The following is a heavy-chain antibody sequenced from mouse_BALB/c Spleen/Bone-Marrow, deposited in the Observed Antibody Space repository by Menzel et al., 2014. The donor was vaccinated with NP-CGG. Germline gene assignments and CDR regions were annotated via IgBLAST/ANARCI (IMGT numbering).Heavy chain of an antibody. CDR2: INPSNGRT. D-gene: IGHD2-4*01. CDR1: GYTFTSYW. Sequence: VQLQQSGAELVKPGASVKLSCKAFGYTFTSYWMHWVKQRPGQGLEWIGEINPSNGRTNYNEKFKTKATLTVDKSSNTAYMQLSRLTSEDSAVYYCARKGADYEDYWGQGTTLTVSS. V-gene: IGHV1S81*02. CDR3: ARKGADYEDY. J-gene: IGHJ2*01.